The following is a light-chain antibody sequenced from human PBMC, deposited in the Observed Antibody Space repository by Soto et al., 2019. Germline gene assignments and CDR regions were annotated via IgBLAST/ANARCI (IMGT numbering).Light chain of an antibody. CDR1: SSDVGSYNL. CDR2: EVS. CDR3: CSYAGSSFYV. Sequence: QSALTQPASVSGSPGQSITISCTGTSSDVGSYNLVSRYQQHSGKAPKLMIYEVSKRPSGVSNRFSGSKSGNTASLTISGLQAEDEADYYCCSYAGSSFYVFGTGTKVTVL. V-gene: IGLV2-23*02. J-gene: IGLJ1*01.